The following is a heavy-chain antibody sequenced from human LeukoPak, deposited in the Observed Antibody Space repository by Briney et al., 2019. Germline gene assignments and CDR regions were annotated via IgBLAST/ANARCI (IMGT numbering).Heavy chain of an antibody. Sequence: GESLKISCQGSGYSFTNYWIGWVRQMPGKGLKWMGIIYPGDSDARYSPSFQGQVTISADKSISTAYLQWSSLKASDTAMYYCARRRDLYSGSYYPFDYWGQGTLVTVSS. J-gene: IGHJ4*02. V-gene: IGHV5-51*01. CDR3: ARRRDLYSGSYYPFDY. CDR1: GYSFTNYW. CDR2: IYPGDSDA. D-gene: IGHD1-26*01.